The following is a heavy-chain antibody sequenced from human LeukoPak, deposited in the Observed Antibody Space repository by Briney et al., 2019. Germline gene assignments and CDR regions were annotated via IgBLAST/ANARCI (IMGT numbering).Heavy chain of an antibody. CDR2: ISGSGGST. V-gene: IGHV3-23*01. D-gene: IGHD6-19*01. Sequence: QPGGSLRLSCAASGFTFSSYAMNWVRQAPGKGLEWVSGISGSGGSTHYADSVKGRFTISRDNSKNTLYLQMNSLRAEDTAVYYCAKDSTSVAGDQYFDYWGQGTLVTVSS. J-gene: IGHJ4*02. CDR1: GFTFSSYA. CDR3: AKDSTSVAGDQYFDY.